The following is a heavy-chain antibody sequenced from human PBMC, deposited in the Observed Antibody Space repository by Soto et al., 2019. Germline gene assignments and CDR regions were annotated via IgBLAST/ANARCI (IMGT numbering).Heavy chain of an antibody. CDR3: ARALYSISIHTGTDAFDT. CDR1: GYTFTSYA. J-gene: IGHJ3*02. V-gene: IGHV1-3*01. Sequence: ASVKVSCKASGYTFTSYAMHWVRQAPGQRLEWMGWINAGNGNTKYSQKFQGRVTITRDTSASTAYMELSSLRSEDTAVYYCARALYSISIHTGTDAFDTLGQGTMVTISS. D-gene: IGHD6-6*01. CDR2: INAGNGNT.